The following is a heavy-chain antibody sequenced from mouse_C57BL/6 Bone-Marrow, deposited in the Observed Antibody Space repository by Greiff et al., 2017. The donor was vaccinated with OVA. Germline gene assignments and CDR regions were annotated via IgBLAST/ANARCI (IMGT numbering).Heavy chain of an antibody. CDR3: LLRYYFDY. Sequence: PGQGLEWIGMIHPNSGSTNYNEKFKSKATLTVDKSSSTAYMQLSSLTSEASAVYYCLLRYYFDYWGQGTTLTVSS. V-gene: IGHV1-64*01. J-gene: IGHJ2*01. CDR2: IHPNSGST. D-gene: IGHD1-1*01.